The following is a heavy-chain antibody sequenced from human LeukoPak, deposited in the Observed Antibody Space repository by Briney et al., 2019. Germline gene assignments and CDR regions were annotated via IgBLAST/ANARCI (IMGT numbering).Heavy chain of an antibody. CDR3: ARVSEGGGSSNAFDY. D-gene: IGHD2-15*01. Sequence: GASVKVSCKASGYTFTDYYIHWVRQAPGQGLEWMGIINPSGETTSYAQKFQGRVTMTRDMSTNTVYLELSSLRSEDTAVYYCARVSEGGGSSNAFDYWGQGTLVTVSS. CDR1: GYTFTDYY. V-gene: IGHV1-46*01. J-gene: IGHJ4*02. CDR2: INPSGETT.